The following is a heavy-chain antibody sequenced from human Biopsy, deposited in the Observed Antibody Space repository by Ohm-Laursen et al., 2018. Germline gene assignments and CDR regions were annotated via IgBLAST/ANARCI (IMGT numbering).Heavy chain of an antibody. CDR3: ARDLVDWTVPS. J-gene: IGHJ4*02. D-gene: IGHD3/OR15-3a*01. CDR2: IYPNNGAT. CDR1: ADSFVGYD. Sequence: ASVKVSCKAPADSFVGYDIHWVRQAPGQGLEWTGSIYPNNGATKNAQKFRGRVTMTRDTSINTAFMELKSLRSDDTAVYYCARDLVDWTVPSWGQGTLVIVSS. V-gene: IGHV1-2*02.